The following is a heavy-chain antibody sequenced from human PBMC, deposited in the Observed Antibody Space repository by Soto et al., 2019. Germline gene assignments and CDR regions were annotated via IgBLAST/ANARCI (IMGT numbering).Heavy chain of an antibody. J-gene: IGHJ5*02. CDR1: GGSISSGDYY. D-gene: IGHD3-9*01. V-gene: IGHV4-30-4*01. CDR3: ASYYDILTGRSWFDP. Sequence: TVSGGSISSGDYYWSWIRQPPGKGLEWIGYIYYSGSTYYNPSLKSRVTISVDTSKNQFSLKLSSVTAADTAVYYCASYYDILTGRSWFDPWGQGTMVTVSS. CDR2: IYYSGST.